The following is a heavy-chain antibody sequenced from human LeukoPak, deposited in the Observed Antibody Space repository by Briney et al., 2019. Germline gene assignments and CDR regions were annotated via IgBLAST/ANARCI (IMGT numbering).Heavy chain of an antibody. CDR2: IYYTEST. D-gene: IGHD6-19*01. V-gene: IGHV4-59*12. CDR3: ARDVGGLAVAGSWFDP. J-gene: IGHJ5*02. Sequence: SETLSLTCTLSVDSISRYYWSCIREPPRKGLESSGYIYYTESTNYHHPLTRRVTISVDRSNNQFSLNLSYVSAADAAVYYCARDVGGLAVAGSWFDPWGQGTLVTVSS. CDR1: VDSISRYY.